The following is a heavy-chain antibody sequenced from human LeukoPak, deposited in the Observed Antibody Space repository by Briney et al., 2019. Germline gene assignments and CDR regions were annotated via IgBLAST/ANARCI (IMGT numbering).Heavy chain of an antibody. V-gene: IGHV3-7*01. Sequence: TGGSLRLSCAASGFTFSSYWMSWVRQAPGKGLEWVANIKQDGSEKYYVDSVKGRFTISRDNAKNSLYLQMNSLRAEDTAVYYCARESAMVRGVILDYWGQGTLVTVSS. CDR2: IKQDGSEK. CDR3: ARESAMVRGVILDY. D-gene: IGHD3-10*01. CDR1: GFTFSSYW. J-gene: IGHJ4*02.